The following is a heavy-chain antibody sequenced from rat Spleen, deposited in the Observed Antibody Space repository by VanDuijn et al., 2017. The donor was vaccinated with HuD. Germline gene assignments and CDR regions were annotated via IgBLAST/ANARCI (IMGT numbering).Heavy chain of an antibody. CDR2: INSAGST. CDR3: TTDAFTLMVVTFDY. Sequence: QLQEAGPGLVKPSQSLSLSCSVTEYSITSSYRWNWIRKFPGNNLEWMGYINSAGSTVYNPSLKSRISITRDTSKNQFFLQVNSVSTEDTATYYCTTDAFTLMVVTFDYWGQGVMVTVSS. V-gene: IGHV3-3*01. J-gene: IGHJ2*01. CDR1: EYSITSSYR. D-gene: IGHD1-12*02.